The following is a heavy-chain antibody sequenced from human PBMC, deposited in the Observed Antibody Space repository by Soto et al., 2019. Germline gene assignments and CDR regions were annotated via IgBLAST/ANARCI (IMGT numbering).Heavy chain of an antibody. CDR3: ARDRGVTYLDS. D-gene: IGHD3-10*01. CDR1: GLIFSSHG. V-gene: IGHV3-33*01. J-gene: IGHJ5*01. Sequence: QVQLVESGGDVVQPGRSLRLSCAASGLIFSSHGMHWVRRAPGTGLEWVAFIWSDGSNKYYSDSVKGRFTISRDDSKNTLYLQMNSLRAEDTAVYYCARDRGVTYLDSWGQGTLATVSS. CDR2: IWSDGSNK.